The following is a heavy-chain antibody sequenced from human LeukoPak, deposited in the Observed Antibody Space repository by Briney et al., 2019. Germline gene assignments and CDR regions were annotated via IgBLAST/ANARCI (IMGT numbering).Heavy chain of an antibody. V-gene: IGHV3-43*01. CDR3: ASQKGRIAVAVDY. CDR2: ISWDGTT. J-gene: IGHJ4*02. D-gene: IGHD6-19*01. CDR1: GFIFDDYT. Sequence: GGSLRLSCAASGFIFDDYTMHWVRQAPGKTLEWVALISWDGTTYYPDSVKGRFTISRDNAKNSLYLQMNSLRVEDTAVYYCASQKGRIAVAVDYWGQGTLVTVSS.